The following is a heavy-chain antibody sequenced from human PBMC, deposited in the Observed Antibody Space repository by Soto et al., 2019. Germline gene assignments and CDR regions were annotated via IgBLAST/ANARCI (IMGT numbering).Heavy chain of an antibody. V-gene: IGHV1-69*01. CDR2: IIPLFGTT. D-gene: IGHD3-10*01. Sequence: QVQVVQSGVEVRRPGSSVKVSCKASGDTFKNCVISWVRQAPGQGLEWMGGIIPLFGTTDFAQRFQGRLTIKTYESTTTAYMELGRLRSEDTATYYCAAELGFGKLSVVWGQGTTVIVSS. CDR1: GDTFKNCV. CDR3: AAELGFGKLSVV. J-gene: IGHJ6*02.